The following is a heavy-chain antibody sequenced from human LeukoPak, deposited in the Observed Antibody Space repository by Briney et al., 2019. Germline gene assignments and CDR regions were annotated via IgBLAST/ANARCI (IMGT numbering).Heavy chain of an antibody. CDR3: ARGLNTIFGVDTLYNWFDP. D-gene: IGHD3-3*01. CDR2: IIPIFGTA. Sequence: SVKVSCKASGGTFSSYAISWVRQAPGQGLEWMGGIIPIFGTANYAQKFQGRVTITADESTSTAYMELSSLRSEDTAVYYCARGLNTIFGVDTLYNWFDPWGQRTLVTVSS. CDR1: GGTFSSYA. V-gene: IGHV1-69*13. J-gene: IGHJ5*02.